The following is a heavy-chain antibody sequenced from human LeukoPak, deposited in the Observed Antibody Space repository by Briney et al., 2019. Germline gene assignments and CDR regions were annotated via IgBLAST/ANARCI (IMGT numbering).Heavy chain of an antibody. CDR2: ISYDGSNK. D-gene: IGHD3-10*01. J-gene: IGHJ6*02. CDR3: AKDGSRYYYGMDV. CDR1: GFTFSSYG. Sequence: GRSLRLSCAASGFTFSSYGMHWVRQAPGKGLEWVAVISYDGSNKYYADSVKGRFTISRDNSKNTLYLQMNSLRAEDTAVYYCAKDGSRYYYGMDVRGQGTTVTVSS. V-gene: IGHV3-30*18.